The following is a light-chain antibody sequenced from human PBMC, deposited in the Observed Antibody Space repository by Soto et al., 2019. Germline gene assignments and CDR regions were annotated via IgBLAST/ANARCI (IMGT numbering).Light chain of an antibody. Sequence: QSVLTQPPSASGSPGQSVTISCTGTSSDVGGYNYVSWYQQHPGKAPKLMIYDVSKRPSGVPDRFSGSKSGNTASLTVSGLQAEDEADYYCISYAGSNVVFGGGTKVTVL. CDR2: DVS. CDR3: ISYAGSNVV. CDR1: SSDVGGYNY. V-gene: IGLV2-8*01. J-gene: IGLJ2*01.